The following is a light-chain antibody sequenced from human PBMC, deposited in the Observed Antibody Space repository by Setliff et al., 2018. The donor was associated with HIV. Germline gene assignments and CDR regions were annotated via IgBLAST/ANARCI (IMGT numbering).Light chain of an antibody. CDR1: SSDIGRYNY. CDR2: DVD. V-gene: IGLV2-14*03. J-gene: IGLJ1*01. Sequence: QSVLAQPASVSGSPGQSITISCAGSSSDIGRYNYVSWYQQHPGKAPKLIIFDVDNRPSGVSNRFSGSKSGNTASLNISGLRPEDEADFYCSSYTSTYTYVFGGGTKV. CDR3: SSYTSTYTYV.